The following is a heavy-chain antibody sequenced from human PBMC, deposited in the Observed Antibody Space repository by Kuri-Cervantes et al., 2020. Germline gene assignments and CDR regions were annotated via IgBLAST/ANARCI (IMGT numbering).Heavy chain of an antibody. D-gene: IGHD6-19*01. CDR1: GFTLSRYA. Sequence: GESLKISGVASGFTLSRYAMSWVRQAPGKGLEWVSAISGSGSYTYYADSVKGRFTISGDNSKNTLYLQMNSLRADDTAVYYCAKSALGSSVWPKNHYYYYMDVWGKGTTVTVSS. CDR2: ISGSGSYT. V-gene: IGHV3-23*01. CDR3: AKSALGSSVWPKNHYYYYMDV. J-gene: IGHJ6*03.